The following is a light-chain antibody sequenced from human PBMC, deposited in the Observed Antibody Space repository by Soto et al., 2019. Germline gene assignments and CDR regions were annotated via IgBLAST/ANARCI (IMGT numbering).Light chain of an antibody. CDR3: QTYDSSLSGLYV. CDR1: RSNIGAGSD. J-gene: IGLJ1*01. V-gene: IGLV1-40*01. Sequence: QSVLTQPPSISGAPGQRVTISCTGRRSNIGAGSDVHWYHQLPGTAPKLLIYGNTNRPSGVPDRFSGSKSGTSASLAIAGLQTEDEGDYYCQTYDSSLSGLYVFGTGTKVTVL. CDR2: GNT.